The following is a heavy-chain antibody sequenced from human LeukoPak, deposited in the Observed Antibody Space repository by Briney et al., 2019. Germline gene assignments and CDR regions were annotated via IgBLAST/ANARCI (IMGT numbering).Heavy chain of an antibody. J-gene: IGHJ3*02. CDR2: INISEST. CDR3: ARQGTFYYDILTGYARDAFDI. Sequence: NPSETLSLTCTVSGGSISSGGYYWGWIRHPPGKGLDGLGEINISESTNYNPSLKSRVTISVDTSKNQFSLKLSSVTAADTAVYYCARQGTFYYDILTGYARDAFDIWGQGTMVTVSS. CDR1: GGSISSGGYY. V-gene: IGHV4-39*01. D-gene: IGHD3-9*01.